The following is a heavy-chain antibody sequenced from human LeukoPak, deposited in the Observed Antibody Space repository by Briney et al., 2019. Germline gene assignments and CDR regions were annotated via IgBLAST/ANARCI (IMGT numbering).Heavy chain of an antibody. CDR1: GFRSTTYW. Sequence: GDSLKISCKGSGFRSTTYWVAWVRQMPGKGLEWMGIIYPGTSDTRYSPSFQGQVTISADKSIRTAYLQWSSLKASDTAMYYCARRGDYYGSGSSFYFDYWGQGTLVTVSS. CDR2: IYPGTSDT. J-gene: IGHJ4*02. CDR3: ARRGDYYGSGSSFYFDY. D-gene: IGHD3-10*01. V-gene: IGHV5-51*01.